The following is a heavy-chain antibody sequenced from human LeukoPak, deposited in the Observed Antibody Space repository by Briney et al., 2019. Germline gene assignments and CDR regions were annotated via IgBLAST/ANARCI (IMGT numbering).Heavy chain of an antibody. CDR3: ARGDLVRGFDY. D-gene: IGHD3-10*01. V-gene: IGHV4-59*01. Sequence: SETLSLTCTVSGGSISSYYWSWIRQPPGKGLEWIGYIYYSGSINYNPSLKSRVTISVDTSKNQFSLKLSSVTAADTAVYYCARGDLVRGFDYWGQGTLVTVSS. CDR2: IYYSGSI. CDR1: GGSISSYY. J-gene: IGHJ4*02.